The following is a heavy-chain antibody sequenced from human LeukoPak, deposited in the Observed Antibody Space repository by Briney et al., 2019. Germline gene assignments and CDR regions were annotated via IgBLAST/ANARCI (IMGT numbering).Heavy chain of an antibody. V-gene: IGHV1-69*06. Sequence: GSSVKVSCKASGGTFSSYAIGWVRQAPGQGLEWMGGITPIFGTANYAQKFQGRVTITADKSTSTAYMELSSLRSEDTAVYYCERAPVSYQVLLAGAFDIWGQGTLVTVSS. CDR1: GGTFSSYA. D-gene: IGHD2-2*01. CDR2: ITPIFGTA. J-gene: IGHJ3*02. CDR3: ERAPVSYQVLLAGAFDI.